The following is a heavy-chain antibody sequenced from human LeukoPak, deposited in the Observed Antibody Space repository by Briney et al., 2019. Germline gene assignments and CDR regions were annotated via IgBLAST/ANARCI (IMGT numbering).Heavy chain of an antibody. J-gene: IGHJ4*02. Sequence: GGSLRLSCAASGFNFASNWMHWVRQTPGKGLMWVSRINSGGSATSYADSVEGRFTISRDNAKNTLYLHMNSLRPEDTAFYHCARHRCSSTTCSFDSWGQGSLVTVSS. CDR1: GFNFASNW. D-gene: IGHD2-2*01. V-gene: IGHV3-74*01. CDR3: ARHRCSSTTCSFDS. CDR2: INSGGSAT.